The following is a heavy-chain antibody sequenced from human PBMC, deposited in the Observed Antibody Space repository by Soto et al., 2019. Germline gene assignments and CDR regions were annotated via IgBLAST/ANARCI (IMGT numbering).Heavy chain of an antibody. V-gene: IGHV1-18*01. Sequence: ASVKVSCKASGYTFTSYGISWVRQAPGQGLEWMGWISAYNGNTNYAQKFQERVTITRDMSTSTAYMELSSLRSEDTAVYYCAADPYCSSTSCYSLPGRYYYYGMDVWGPGTTVTVSS. J-gene: IGHJ6*02. D-gene: IGHD2-2*02. CDR1: GYTFTSYG. CDR3: AADPYCSSTSCYSLPGRYYYYGMDV. CDR2: ISAYNGNT.